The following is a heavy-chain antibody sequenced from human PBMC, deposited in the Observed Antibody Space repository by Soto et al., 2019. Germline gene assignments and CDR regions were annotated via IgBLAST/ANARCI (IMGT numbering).Heavy chain of an antibody. CDR1: GFTFTRYS. V-gene: IGHV3-21*06. CDR3: ARESEDLTSNFDY. J-gene: IGHJ4*02. CDR2: ISSTTNYI. Sequence: GGSLRLSCAASGFTFTRYSMNWVRQAPGKGLEWVSSISSTTNYIYYGDSMKGRFTISRDNAKNSLYLEMNSLRAEDTAVYYCARESEDLTSNFDYWGQGILVTVSS.